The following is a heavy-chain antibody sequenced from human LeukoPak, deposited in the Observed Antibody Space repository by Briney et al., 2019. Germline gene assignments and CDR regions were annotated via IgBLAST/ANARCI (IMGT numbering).Heavy chain of an antibody. D-gene: IGHD4-17*01. V-gene: IGHV1-69*13. CDR2: IIPIFGTA. CDR3: ARSPDYGDYEYFDY. J-gene: IGHJ4*02. Sequence: SVKVSCKATGGTFSSYAISWVRQAPGQGLEWMGGIIPIFGTANHAQKFQGRVTITADESTSTAYMELSSLRSEDTAVYYCARSPDYGDYEYFDYWGQGTLVTVSS. CDR1: GGTFSSYA.